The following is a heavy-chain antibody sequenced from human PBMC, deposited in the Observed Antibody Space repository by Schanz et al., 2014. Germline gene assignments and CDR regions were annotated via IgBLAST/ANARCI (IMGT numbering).Heavy chain of an antibody. CDR1: GYNITSND. J-gene: IGHJ2*01. Sequence: QVHLVQSGAEVKKPGASVKVSCKASGYNITSNDVTWVRQATGQGLEWMGWMNPNSGNTGYAQKFQGRVTMTRNTSISTAYMELSSLRSEDTAVYYCARLSVAGRPHVNYWYFDLWGRGTLVTVSS. CDR2: MNPNSGNT. V-gene: IGHV1-8*01. CDR3: ARLSVAGRPHVNYWYFDL. D-gene: IGHD6-19*01.